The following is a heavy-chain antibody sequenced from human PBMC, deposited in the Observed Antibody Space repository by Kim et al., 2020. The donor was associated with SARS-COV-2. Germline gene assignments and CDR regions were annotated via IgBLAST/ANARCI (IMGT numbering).Heavy chain of an antibody. Sequence: GGSLRLSCAASGFTFSSYAMSWVRQAPGKGLEWVSAISGSGGSTYYADSVKGRFTISRDNSKNTLYLQMNSLRAEDTAVYYCAKDPPPVLLWFGELLDVYWGQGTLVTVSS. V-gene: IGHV3-23*01. D-gene: IGHD3-10*01. J-gene: IGHJ4*02. CDR1: GFTFSSYA. CDR2: ISGSGGST. CDR3: AKDPPPVLLWFGELLDVY.